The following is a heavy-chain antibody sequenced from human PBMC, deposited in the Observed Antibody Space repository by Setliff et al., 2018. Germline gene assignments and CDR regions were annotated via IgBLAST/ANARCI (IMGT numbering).Heavy chain of an antibody. CDR2: INPNSGGT. J-gene: IGHJ4*02. D-gene: IGHD3-22*01. CDR1: GYTFTGYY. V-gene: IGHV1-2*04. Sequence: ASVKVSCKASGYTFTGYYMHWVRQAPGQGLEWMGWINPNSGGTNYAQKFQGWVTMTRDTSISTAYMELSRLRSDDTAVYYCARHRYYYDSSGYRWGGFYFDYWGQGTLVTVSS. CDR3: ARHRYYYDSSGYRWGGFYFDY.